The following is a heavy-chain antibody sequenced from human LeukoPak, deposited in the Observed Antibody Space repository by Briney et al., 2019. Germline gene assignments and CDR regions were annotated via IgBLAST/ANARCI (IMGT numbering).Heavy chain of an antibody. V-gene: IGHV3-48*01. D-gene: IGHD1-26*01. Sequence: PGGSLSLSCAASGFTFSSYSMNWVRRAAGKGLEWVSYISSSSSTIYYADSVKGRFTISRDKAKHSMYLQMNSLRAEDTAVYYCARGYLNWFDPWGQGTLVTVSS. CDR1: GFTFSSYS. CDR3: ARGYLNWFDP. CDR2: ISSSSSTI. J-gene: IGHJ5*02.